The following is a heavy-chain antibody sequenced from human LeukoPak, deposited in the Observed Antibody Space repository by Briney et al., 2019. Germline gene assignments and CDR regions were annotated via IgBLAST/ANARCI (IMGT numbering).Heavy chain of an antibody. J-gene: IGHJ1*01. V-gene: IGHV3-7*01. CDR3: ARQAYSSSWYFQH. CDR1: GFTFSSYW. D-gene: IGHD6-13*01. CDR2: IKQDGSEK. Sequence: GGSLRLSCAASGFTFSSYWMSWVRQAPGKGLEWVANIKQDGSEKYYVDSVKGRFTISRDNAKNSLYLQMNSLRAEDTAVYYCARQAYSSSWYFQHWGRGTLVTVSS.